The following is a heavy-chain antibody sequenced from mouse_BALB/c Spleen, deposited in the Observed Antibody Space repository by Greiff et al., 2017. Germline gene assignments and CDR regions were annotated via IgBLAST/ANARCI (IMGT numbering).Heavy chain of an antibody. CDR2: INPGSGGT. CDR3: ARSPITTVVATPFDY. Sequence: QVQLKQSGAELVRPGTSVKVSCKASGYAFTNYLIEWVKQRPGQGLEWIGVINPGSGGTNYNEKFKGKATLTADKSSSTAYMQLSSLTSDDSAVYFCARSPITTVVATPFDYWGQGTTLTVSA. V-gene: IGHV1-54*03. D-gene: IGHD1-1*01. J-gene: IGHJ2*01. CDR1: GYAFTNYL.